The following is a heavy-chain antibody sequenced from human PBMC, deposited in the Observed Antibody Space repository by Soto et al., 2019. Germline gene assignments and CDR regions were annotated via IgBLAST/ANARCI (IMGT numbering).Heavy chain of an antibody. CDR3: ARVTDIEVVQAAWVDY. Sequence: SETLSLTCTVSGGSTSPGGYYWCWIRHHKGKGLEWIGYIYYSRSTYYNPSLKSRVTISVDTSKNQFSLKLSSVTAADTAVYYCARVTDIEVVQAAWVDYWGQRTLVTVYS. V-gene: IGHV4-31*03. D-gene: IGHD2-2*01. CDR1: GGSTSPGGYY. CDR2: IYYSRST. J-gene: IGHJ4*02.